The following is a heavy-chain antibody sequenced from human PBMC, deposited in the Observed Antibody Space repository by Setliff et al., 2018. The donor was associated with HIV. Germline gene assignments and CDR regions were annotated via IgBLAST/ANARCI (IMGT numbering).Heavy chain of an antibody. Sequence: GGSLRLSCAASGFIFSSYAMSWVRQAPGKGLEWVSAISGSRGSTFYADSMKGRFTVSRDNSKNTVYLQMNSLRAEDTAVYYCAKEGVAGSNRFDYWGQGALVTVSS. CDR2: ISGSRGST. V-gene: IGHV3-23*01. CDR3: AKEGVAGSNRFDY. D-gene: IGHD2-8*01. J-gene: IGHJ4*02. CDR1: GFIFSSYA.